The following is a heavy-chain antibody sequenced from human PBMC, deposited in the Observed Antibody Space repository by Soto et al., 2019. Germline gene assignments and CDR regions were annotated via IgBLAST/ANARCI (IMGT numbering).Heavy chain of an antibody. J-gene: IGHJ4*02. CDR3: ATPYYYYDSSGYFWPFDY. V-gene: IGHV1-69*13. Sequence: ASVKVSCKASGGTFSSYAISWVRQAPGQGLEWMGGIIPIFGTANYAQKFQGRVTITADESTSTAYMELSSLRSEDTAVYYCATPYYYYDSSGYFWPFDYWGQGTLVTVSS. CDR1: GGTFSSYA. CDR2: IIPIFGTA. D-gene: IGHD3-22*01.